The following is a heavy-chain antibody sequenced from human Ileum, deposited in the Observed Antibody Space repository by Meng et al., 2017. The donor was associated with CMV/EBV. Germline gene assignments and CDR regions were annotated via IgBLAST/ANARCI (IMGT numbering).Heavy chain of an antibody. CDR2: IKHTGGP. D-gene: IGHD6-13*01. CDR1: GRSISSGGFY. V-gene: IGHV4-39*07. J-gene: IGHJ4*02. CDR3: ARDAGSAQSDY. Sequence: QVQLLESVPGLVKTSETLSLTCTVSGRSISSGGFYWGWIRQPPGKGLEWTGNIKHTGGPAYNPSLRSRVTVSADTSKNQFSLSLSSVTAADTAVYYCARDAGSAQSDYWGQGTLVTVSS.